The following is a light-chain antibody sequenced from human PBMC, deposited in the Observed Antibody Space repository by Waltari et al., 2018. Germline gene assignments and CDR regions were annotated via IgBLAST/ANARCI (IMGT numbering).Light chain of an antibody. CDR1: TSYFGVYHY. CDR2: DVS. Sequence: QSALTQPRSVSGSPGPSVTISCTWTTSYFGVYHYVSWFQQHPGKAPKLLIYDVSERPSGVPDRFSGSKSDNTASLTISGLQAEDEADYYCCSYAGSYTYVFGSGTKVTVL. V-gene: IGLV2-11*01. J-gene: IGLJ1*01. CDR3: CSYAGSYTYV.